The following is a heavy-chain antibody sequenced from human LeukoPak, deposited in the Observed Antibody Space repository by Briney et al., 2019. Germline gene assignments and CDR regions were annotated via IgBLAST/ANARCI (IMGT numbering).Heavy chain of an antibody. CDR3: AREARPYYDILTGLGAFDI. CDR1: GGTFSSYA. D-gene: IGHD3-9*01. V-gene: IGHV1-69*04. Sequence: ASVKVSCKASGGTFSSYAISWVRQAPGQGLEWMGRIIPILGIANYAQKFQGRVTITADKSTSTAYMELSSLRSEDTAVYYCAREARPYYDILTGLGAFDIWGQGTMVTVSS. J-gene: IGHJ3*02. CDR2: IIPILGIA.